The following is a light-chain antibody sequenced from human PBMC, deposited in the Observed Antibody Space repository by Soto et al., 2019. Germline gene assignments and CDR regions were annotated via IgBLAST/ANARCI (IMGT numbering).Light chain of an antibody. J-gene: IGKJ5*01. Sequence: EIVLTQSPATLSLSPGERATLSCRASQSVSSYLLWYPQKPGQTPRLLIYDASNRDTGIPARFSGSGSETECTLTISSLEPEDVAVDYCQHRMNWTLTFGQGTRLEIK. CDR1: QSVSSY. CDR3: QHRMNWTLT. V-gene: IGKV3-11*01. CDR2: DAS.